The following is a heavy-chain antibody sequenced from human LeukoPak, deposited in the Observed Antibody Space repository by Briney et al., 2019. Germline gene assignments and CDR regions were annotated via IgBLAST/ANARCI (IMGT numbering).Heavy chain of an antibody. D-gene: IGHD3-3*01. Sequence: PGGSLRLSCAASGFTFSSSAMSWVRQAPGKGLEWVSAISGSGAGTYYADSVKGRFTISRDDSKNTLYLQMNSLRAEDTAIYYCARWTIFGVVGMDVWGQGTTVTVSS. CDR3: ARWTIFGVVGMDV. J-gene: IGHJ6*02. V-gene: IGHV3-23*01. CDR2: ISGSGAGT. CDR1: GFTFSSSA.